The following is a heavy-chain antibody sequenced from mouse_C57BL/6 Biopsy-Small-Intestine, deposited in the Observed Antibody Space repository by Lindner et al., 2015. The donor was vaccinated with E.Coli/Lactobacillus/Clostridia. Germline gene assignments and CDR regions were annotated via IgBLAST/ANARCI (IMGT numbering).Heavy chain of an antibody. CDR1: GYTFTGTT. V-gene: IGHV1-84*01. CDR2: ICLEAVIL. CDR3: TRGNLWLFRWS. J-gene: IGHJ1*01. D-gene: IGHD1-1*02. Sequence: SCKASGYTFTGTTIVNWVKQRPGQGLEWIGWICLEAVILSTMRTFKGKATLTVDTSSSTAYMQLSSLTSEDSAVYFCTRGNLWLFRWSGGAGTTVTVSS.